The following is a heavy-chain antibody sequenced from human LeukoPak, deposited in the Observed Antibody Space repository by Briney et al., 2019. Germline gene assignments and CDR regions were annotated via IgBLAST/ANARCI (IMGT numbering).Heavy chain of an antibody. V-gene: IGHV4-34*01. Sequence: PSETLSLTCAVYGGSFSGYYWSWIRQPPGKGLEWIGEINHSGGTNYNPSLKSRVTISVDTSKNQFSLKLSSVTAADTAVYYCARGRIAAAPRADIWGQGTMVTVSS. CDR2: INHSGGT. CDR1: GGSFSGYY. D-gene: IGHD6-13*01. J-gene: IGHJ3*02. CDR3: ARGRIAAAPRADI.